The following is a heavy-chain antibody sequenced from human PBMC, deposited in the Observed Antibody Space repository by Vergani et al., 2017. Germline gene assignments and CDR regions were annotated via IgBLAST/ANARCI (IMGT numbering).Heavy chain of an antibody. CDR3: GRDAFKGKPDVVDI. CDR2: ISIDGIIT. J-gene: IGHJ3*02. CDR1: GFTFTNYD. V-gene: IGHV3-30*19. Sequence: QVQLVESGGGVVQPGRSLRVSCAGSGFTFTNYDMHWVRQAPGKGLEWVAVISIDGIITRYGDSVKGRVTITRDNSKNTLYLQMTSLRGDDTAIYYCGRDAFKGKPDVVDIWGQGTMVTVSS.